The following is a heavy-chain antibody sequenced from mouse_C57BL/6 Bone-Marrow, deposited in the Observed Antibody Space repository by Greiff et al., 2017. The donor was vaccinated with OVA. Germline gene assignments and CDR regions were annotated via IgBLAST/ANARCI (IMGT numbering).Heavy chain of an antibody. CDR1: GYAFSSYW. CDR2: IYPGDGDT. CDR3: ARRDYDKVDY. Sequence: QVTLKESGAELVKPGASVKISCKASGYAFSSYWMNWVKQRPGKGLEWIGQIYPGDGDTNYNGKFKGKATLTADKSSSTAYMQLSSLTSEDSAVYFCARRDYDKVDYWGQGTTLTVSS. V-gene: IGHV1-80*01. J-gene: IGHJ2*01. D-gene: IGHD2-4*01.